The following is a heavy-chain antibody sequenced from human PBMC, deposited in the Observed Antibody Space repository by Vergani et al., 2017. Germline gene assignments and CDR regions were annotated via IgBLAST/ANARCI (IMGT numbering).Heavy chain of an antibody. CDR1: GGSISPYY. D-gene: IGHD3-10*01. CDR2: IYTCEST. CDR3: ARSRIYYGAGSPDY. Sequence: QVQLQESGPGLVKPSETMSLTCIVSGGSISPYYWSWIRQPAGKGLEWIGRIYTCESTNYNPSLKSRVTMSVDTSKNQFSLMLSSVTAADTAVYYCARSRIYYGAGSPDYWGQGTLVTVSS. V-gene: IGHV4-4*07. J-gene: IGHJ4*02.